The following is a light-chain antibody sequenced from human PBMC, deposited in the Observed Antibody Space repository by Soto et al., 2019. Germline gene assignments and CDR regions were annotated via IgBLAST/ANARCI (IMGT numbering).Light chain of an antibody. CDR3: QQFGTSPPST. Sequence: EIVLTQSPGTLSLSPGERATLSCRASQSVSSNYLAWYQQKPGQAPRLLIYGASSRATGTPDRFSGSGSGTDFTLTISRLEPEDFAVYYCQQFGTSPPSTFGQGTRLEIK. CDR2: GAS. V-gene: IGKV3-20*01. J-gene: IGKJ5*01. CDR1: QSVSSNY.